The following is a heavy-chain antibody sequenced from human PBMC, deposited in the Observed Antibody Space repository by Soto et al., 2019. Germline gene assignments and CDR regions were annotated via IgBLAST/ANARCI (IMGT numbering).Heavy chain of an antibody. D-gene: IGHD6-13*01. CDR1: GQSISNSNW. J-gene: IGHJ4*02. CDR3: GMFRGSSFFDY. CDR2: VYYRGHT. V-gene: IGHV4-28*01. Sequence: QVQLQESGPGLVKPSDTLSLTCAVSGQSISNSNWWGWIRQPPGKRLEWIGSVYYRGHTYYNPSLESRVTLSVDTSKNQFSLKLTSVTAADTAVYYCGMFRGSSFFDYWGQGALVTVSS.